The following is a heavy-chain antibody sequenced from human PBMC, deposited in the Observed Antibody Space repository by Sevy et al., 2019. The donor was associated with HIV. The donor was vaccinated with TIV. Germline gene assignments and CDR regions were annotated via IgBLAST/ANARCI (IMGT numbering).Heavy chain of an antibody. CDR2: TYYRSKWYN. CDR1: GDSVSSNSAA. Sequence: SQTLSLTCAISGDSVSSNSAAWNWIRQSPSRGLEWLGRTYYRSKWYNDYAVSVKSRITINPDTSKNQFSLQLNSVTPEDMAVYYCARDGYYYDSSGYENTTGDAFDIWGQGTMVTVSS. V-gene: IGHV6-1*01. CDR3: ARDGYYYDSSGYENTTGDAFDI. J-gene: IGHJ3*02. D-gene: IGHD3-22*01.